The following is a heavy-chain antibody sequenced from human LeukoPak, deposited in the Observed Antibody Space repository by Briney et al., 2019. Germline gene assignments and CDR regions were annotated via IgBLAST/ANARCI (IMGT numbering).Heavy chain of an antibody. V-gene: IGHV1-8*01. Sequence: GASVKVSCKASGFTFTNYDINWMRQATGQGLEWMGCMNPKSGSAGYAQKFQGRVTMTRNTSISTAYMELSSLRSEDTAIYYCARNLDLSGYYMWFDPWGQGTLVTVSS. CDR2: MNPKSGSA. CDR1: GFTFTNYD. CDR3: ARNLDLSGYYMWFDP. J-gene: IGHJ5*02. D-gene: IGHD3-3*01.